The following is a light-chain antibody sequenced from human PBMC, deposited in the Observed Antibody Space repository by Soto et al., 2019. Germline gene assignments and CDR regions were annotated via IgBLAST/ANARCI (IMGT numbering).Light chain of an antibody. Sequence: DIQMTQSPSSLSASVGDRVTITCRASQTIDNYLNWYQQKPGKAPNLLIYAASTWLSGVPSRFSGRGSGTHFTLTICSLQPEDFATYYCQQSCSSSKTLGQGTKV. V-gene: IGKV1-39*01. CDR1: QTIDNY. CDR2: AAS. CDR3: QQSCSSSKT. J-gene: IGKJ1*01.